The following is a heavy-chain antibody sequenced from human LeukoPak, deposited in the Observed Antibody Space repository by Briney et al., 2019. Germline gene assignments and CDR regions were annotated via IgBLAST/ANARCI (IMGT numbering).Heavy chain of an antibody. CDR2: KYARGSS. CDR1: GGSISNYY. CDR3: ARGRYCSADICTGGDSFDI. V-gene: IGHV4-4*07. D-gene: IGHD2-15*01. Sequence: SETLSLTCTVSGGSISNYYWSWIRQPAEKGLEWIGRKYARGSSNYNPPVQSRVTMSVDTSKNQFSLKLRSVTAADTAVYYCARGRYCSADICTGGDSFDIWGQETMVSVSP. J-gene: IGHJ3*02.